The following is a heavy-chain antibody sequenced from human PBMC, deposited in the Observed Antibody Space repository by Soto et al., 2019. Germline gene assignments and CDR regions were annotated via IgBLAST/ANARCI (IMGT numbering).Heavy chain of an antibody. CDR2: IYSGGST. CDR1: GFTVSSNY. Sequence: EVQLVESGGGLVQPGGSLRLSCAASGFTVSSNYMSWVRQAPGKGLEWVSVIYSGGSTYYADSVKVRFTISRDNSKNTPYLQMNSLRGEDTAVYYCARDPGGYCIGGSCYSWYFDLWGRGTLVTVSS. V-gene: IGHV3-66*01. D-gene: IGHD2-15*01. CDR3: ARDPGGYCIGGSCYSWYFDL. J-gene: IGHJ2*01.